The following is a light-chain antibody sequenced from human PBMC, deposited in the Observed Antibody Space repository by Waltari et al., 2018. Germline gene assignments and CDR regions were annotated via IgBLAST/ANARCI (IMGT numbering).Light chain of an antibody. CDR1: QNVGRS. V-gene: IGKV3-20*01. CDR2: GTS. CDR3: QHYVRLPVT. J-gene: IGKJ1*01. Sequence: EIVLTQSPATLSLSPGERTPLSCRASQNVGRSLAWYQQKPGQAPRLLIFGTSSRATDIPDRFSGSGSGTDFSLTISRLEPEDFAVYFCQHYVRLPVTFGQGTKVDIK.